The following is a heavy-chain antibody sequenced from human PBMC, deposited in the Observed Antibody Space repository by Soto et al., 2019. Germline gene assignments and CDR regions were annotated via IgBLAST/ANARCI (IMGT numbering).Heavy chain of an antibody. CDR3: TTELRGLDY. CDR1: GFTFSNAW. V-gene: IGHV3-15*01. D-gene: IGHD4-17*01. CDR2: IKSKIDGGTT. J-gene: IGHJ4*02. Sequence: GGSLRLSCAASGFTFSNAWMSWVRQAPGKGLEWVGRIKSKIDGGTTDYAAPVKGRFTISRDDSKNTLYLQMNSLKTEDTAVYYCTTELRGLDYWGQGTLVTVSS.